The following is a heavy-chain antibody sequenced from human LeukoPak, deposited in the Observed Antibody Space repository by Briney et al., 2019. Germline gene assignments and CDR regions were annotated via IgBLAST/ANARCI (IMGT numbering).Heavy chain of an antibody. CDR2: IKPDGSEK. J-gene: IGHJ4*02. D-gene: IGHD5-12*01. CDR3: ARDPTHSGYDLWGFDY. CDR1: GFTFSSSW. V-gene: IGHV3-7*03. Sequence: PGGSLRLSCAASGFTFSSSWMSWVRQAPGKGLEWVTNIKPDGSEKYYVGSVKGRFTISRDNAKKSLYLQMNSLRAEDTAVYYCARDPTHSGYDLWGFDYWGQGTLVTVSS.